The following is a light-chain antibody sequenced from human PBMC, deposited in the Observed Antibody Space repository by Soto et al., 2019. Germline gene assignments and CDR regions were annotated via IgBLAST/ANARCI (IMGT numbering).Light chain of an antibody. CDR1: SSDVGYYNY. J-gene: IGLJ2*01. Sequence: QSALTQPRSVSGSPGQSVTISCTGTSSDVGYYNYVSWYQHHPGKAPKLVIYDVTKRPSGVPDRFSGSKSGNTASLTISGLQAEDEADYYCFSYAGTYIFLVFGGGTQLTVL. CDR3: FSYAGTYIFLV. CDR2: DVT. V-gene: IGLV2-11*01.